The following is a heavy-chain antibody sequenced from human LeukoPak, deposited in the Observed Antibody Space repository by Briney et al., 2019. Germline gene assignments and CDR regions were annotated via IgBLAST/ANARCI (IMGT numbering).Heavy chain of an antibody. V-gene: IGHV3-30*14. Sequence: GGSLRLSCAASGFTFSSYAMHWVRQAPGKGLEWVAVISYDGSNKHYADSVKGRFTISRDNSKNTLYLQMNSLRAEDTAVYYCASRYGGKGWFDPWGQGTLVTVSS. CDR1: GFTFSSYA. J-gene: IGHJ5*02. CDR2: ISYDGSNK. D-gene: IGHD4-23*01. CDR3: ASRYGGKGWFDP.